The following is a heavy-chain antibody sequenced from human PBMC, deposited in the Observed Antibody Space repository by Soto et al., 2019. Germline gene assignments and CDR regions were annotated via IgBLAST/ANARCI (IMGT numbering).Heavy chain of an antibody. CDR2: MTSRSYGGTA. V-gene: IGHV3-49*03. Sequence: GGSQRLSCAASGFTFEDFALNWFRKAPGGGLQWVAFMTSRSYGGTAHYAAALRGRFTMSRDDSKSVAYLQMNSLEIDDTAVYYCAKSPLGYCSGGSCYPPYYFDYWGQGTLVTVSS. CDR1: GFTFEDFA. J-gene: IGHJ4*02. D-gene: IGHD2-15*01. CDR3: AKSPLGYCSGGSCYPPYYFDY.